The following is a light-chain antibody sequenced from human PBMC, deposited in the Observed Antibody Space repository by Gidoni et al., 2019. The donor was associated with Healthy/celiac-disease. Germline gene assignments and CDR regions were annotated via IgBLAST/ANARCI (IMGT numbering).Light chain of an antibody. V-gene: IGKV3-11*01. J-gene: IGKJ4*01. CDR1: QSVSSY. CDR3: QQRSNWPPLT. Sequence: EIVLTQSPATLSLSPGERATLYCRASQSVSSYLAWYQQKPGQAPRLLIYDASNRATGIPARFSCSVSGTDFTLTISSLEPEDFAVYYCQQRSNWPPLTFGGGTKVEIK. CDR2: DAS.